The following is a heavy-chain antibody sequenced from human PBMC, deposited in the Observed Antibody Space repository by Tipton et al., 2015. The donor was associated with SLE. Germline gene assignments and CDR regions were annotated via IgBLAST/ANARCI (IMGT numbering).Heavy chain of an antibody. V-gene: IGHV4-38-2*01. CDR1: GYSISSAYS. Sequence: TLSLTCVVSGYSISSAYSWGWIRQPPGKGLEWIGTVYHSGSTHYNPSLKSRVTISVDTSKNQFSLKLTSVTAAGTAVYYCARGDLYDYIWGSYRLDAFDIWGQGTMVTVSS. CDR2: VYHSGST. CDR3: ARGDLYDYIWGSYRLDAFDI. J-gene: IGHJ3*02. D-gene: IGHD3-16*02.